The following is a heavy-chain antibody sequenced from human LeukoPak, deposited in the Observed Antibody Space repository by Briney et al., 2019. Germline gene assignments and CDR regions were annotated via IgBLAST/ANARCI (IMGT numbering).Heavy chain of an antibody. CDR2: ISYTGST. Sequence: SETLSLTCTVSGGSISTYYWSWIRQPPGKGLEWIGCISYTGSTNYNPSLKSRVTISVDTSKNQFSLKLSSVTAADTAVYYCARGPRDYDSSGYYYDYWGQGTLVTVSS. V-gene: IGHV4-59*08. CDR1: GGSISTYY. D-gene: IGHD3-22*01. J-gene: IGHJ4*02. CDR3: ARGPRDYDSSGYYYDY.